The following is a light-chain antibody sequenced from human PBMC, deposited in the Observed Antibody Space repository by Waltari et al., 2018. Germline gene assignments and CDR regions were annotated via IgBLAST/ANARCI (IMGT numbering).Light chain of an antibody. CDR1: QSILYHSNDKNY. Sequence: DIVMTQSPDSLAVSLGERATINCKSSQSILYHSNDKNYLAWYQQKPGQPPKLLIYWASTRESGVPDRFSGSGSGTDFTLTISNLQAEDVAVYYCQQYYRRRTFGQATKVEIK. CDR2: WAS. CDR3: QQYYRRRT. J-gene: IGKJ1*01. V-gene: IGKV4-1*01.